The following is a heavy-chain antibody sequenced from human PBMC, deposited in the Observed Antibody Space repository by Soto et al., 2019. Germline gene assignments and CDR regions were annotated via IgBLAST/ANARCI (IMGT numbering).Heavy chain of an antibody. CDR2: IYYSVDT. J-gene: IGHJ4*01. Sequence: SETLSLTCNVSGNAITRPFYNWDWIRQQPGKGLEWIGSIYYSVDTYYTPSLRSRSTISAATSKNQFSLKLPSVTAADPAVYFCARGRPVADHLYYLDYWGQGTLVTVFS. CDR1: GNAITRPFYN. CDR3: ARGRPVADHLYYLDY. V-gene: IGHV4-31*03.